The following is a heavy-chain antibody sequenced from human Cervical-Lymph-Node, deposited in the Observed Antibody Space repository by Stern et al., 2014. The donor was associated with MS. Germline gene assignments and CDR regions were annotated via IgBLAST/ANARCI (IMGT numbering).Heavy chain of an antibody. D-gene: IGHD3-22*01. CDR2: ISWSSGST. V-gene: IGHV3-9*01. Sequence: VQLVESGGGLVQPGRSLRLSCAASGFTFDDYGMYWARQAPGKGLEGVSGISWSSGSTDYADSVKGRFTISRDNAKNTLYLQMNSLRTDDTAFYYCAKGYDSSGGYFDYWGQGTLVTVSS. CDR3: AKGYDSSGGYFDY. J-gene: IGHJ4*02. CDR1: GFTFDDYG.